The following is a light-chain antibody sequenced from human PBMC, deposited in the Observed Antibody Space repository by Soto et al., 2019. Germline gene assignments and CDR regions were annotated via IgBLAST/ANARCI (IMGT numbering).Light chain of an antibody. Sequence: QSVLTQPASVSGSPGQSITISCTGTSSDVGSYNLVSWYQQHPGKAPKFMIYEGSKRPSGVFNRFSGSKSGNTASLTISGLQAEDEADYYCCSYAGSSTYVVFGGGTKLTVL. CDR2: EGS. CDR3: CSYAGSSTYVV. CDR1: SSDVGSYNL. J-gene: IGLJ2*01. V-gene: IGLV2-23*01.